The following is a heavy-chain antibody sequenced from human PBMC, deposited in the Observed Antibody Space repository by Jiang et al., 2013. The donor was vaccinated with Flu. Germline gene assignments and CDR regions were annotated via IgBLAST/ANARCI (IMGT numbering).Heavy chain of an antibody. CDR2: ISAYNGNT. J-gene: IGHJ6*02. D-gene: IGHD3-10*01. V-gene: IGHV1-18*01. CDR1: GYTFTSYG. CDR3: ARDRLELLWFGELFRVVMFEDYYGMDV. Sequence: GAEVKKPGASVKVSCKASGYTFTSYGISWVRQAPGQGLEWMGWISAYNGNTNYAQKLQGRVTMTTDTSTSTAYMELRSLRSDDTAVYYCARDRLELLWFGELFRVVMFEDYYGMDVWGQGTTVTVSS.